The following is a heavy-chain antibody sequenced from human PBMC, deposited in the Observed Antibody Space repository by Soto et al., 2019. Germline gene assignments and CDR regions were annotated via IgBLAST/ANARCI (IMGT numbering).Heavy chain of an antibody. CDR3: ARRYCSSTSCYAPLDY. J-gene: IGHJ4*02. Sequence: VGSLRLACAASGFTVRIYGMHGVRQAPGKGLEWVAVIWYDGSNKYYADSVKGRFTISRDNSKNTLYLQMNSLRAEDTAVYYCARRYCSSTSCYAPLDYWGQGTLVTVS. CDR2: IWYDGSNK. D-gene: IGHD2-2*01. CDR1: GFTVRIYG. V-gene: IGHV3-33*01.